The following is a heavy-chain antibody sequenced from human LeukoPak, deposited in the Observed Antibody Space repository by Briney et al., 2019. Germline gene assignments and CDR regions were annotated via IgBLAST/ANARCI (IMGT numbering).Heavy chain of an antibody. D-gene: IGHD5-24*01. CDR2: ISNSSNDM. Sequence: GGSLRLSCAASGFTFSRYAMNWVRQAPGKGLEWVSFISNSSNDMYYADSVKGRFTISRDNAKNSVYLQMDSLRADDTAVYYCAMKAVPRPRLHDAFDFWGQGTVVSVSS. J-gene: IGHJ3*01. V-gene: IGHV3-21*04. CDR3: AMKAVPRPRLHDAFDF. CDR1: GFTFSRYA.